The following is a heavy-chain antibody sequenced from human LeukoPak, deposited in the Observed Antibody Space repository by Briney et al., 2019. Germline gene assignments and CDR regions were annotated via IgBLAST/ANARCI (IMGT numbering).Heavy chain of an antibody. CDR2: ISSSSSYI. CDR1: GFTFSSYS. J-gene: IGHJ6*03. Sequence: GGSLRLSCAASGFTFSSYSMNWVRQAPGKGLEWVSSISSSSSYIYYADSVKGRFTISRDNAKNSLYLQMNSLRAEDTAVYYCARRYCSSTSCYISYYYMDVWGKGTTVTVSS. V-gene: IGHV3-21*01. CDR3: ARRYCSSTSCYISYYYMDV. D-gene: IGHD2-2*02.